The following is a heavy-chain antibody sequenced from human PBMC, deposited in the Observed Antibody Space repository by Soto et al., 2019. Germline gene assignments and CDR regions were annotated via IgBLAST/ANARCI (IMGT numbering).Heavy chain of an antibody. CDR3: GRGGTTTRTTQTRGLDP. Sequence: ERLLLDSGGDLVQSGGSLRLSCAASGFTFSNVVMSWVRQAPGKGPEWVSSISESGDRADYADSVKGRFTISRDKSKNKLYLQMNSLRDEDTEIYYCGRGGTTTRTTQTRGLDPWGQGTLVTVSA. CDR1: GFTFSNVV. CDR2: ISESGDRA. D-gene: IGHD1-1*01. J-gene: IGHJ5*02. V-gene: IGHV3-23*01.